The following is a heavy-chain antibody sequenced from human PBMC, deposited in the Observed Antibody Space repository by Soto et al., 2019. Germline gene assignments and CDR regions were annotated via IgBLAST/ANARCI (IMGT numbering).Heavy chain of an antibody. J-gene: IGHJ4*02. V-gene: IGHV3-23*01. CDR2: MSGSGGST. CDR1: GFTFSRHA. CDR3: AKEIAVAGPNYFDY. D-gene: IGHD6-19*01. Sequence: PGGSLRLSCTASGFTFSRHAMTWVRQAPGKGLEWVSGMSGSGGSTYYADSVKGRFTISRDNSKDTLYLQMNSLRAEDTAVYYCAKEIAVAGPNYFDYWGQGTLVTVSS.